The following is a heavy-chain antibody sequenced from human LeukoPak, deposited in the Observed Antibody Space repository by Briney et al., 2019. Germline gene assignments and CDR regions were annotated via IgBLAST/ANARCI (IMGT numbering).Heavy chain of an antibody. J-gene: IGHJ4*02. V-gene: IGHV3-23*01. CDR1: GFTFSSYA. CDR2: ISGSGGST. CDR3: AKQAGGSGSYYYY. Sequence: GGSLRLSCAASGFTFSSYAMTRVRQAPGKGLEWVSAISGSGGSTYYADSVKGRFTISRDNSKNTLYLQMSSLRAEDTAVYYCAKQAGGSGSYYYYWGQGTLVTVSS. D-gene: IGHD3-10*01.